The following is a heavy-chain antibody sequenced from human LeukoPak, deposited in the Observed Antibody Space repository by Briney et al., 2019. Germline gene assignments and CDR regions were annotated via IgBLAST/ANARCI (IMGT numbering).Heavy chain of an antibody. CDR2: ISEGGGRT. CDR3: AKGAVDEVTTLDCGPKTRGTTHIDY. D-gene: IGHD1-1*01. J-gene: IGHJ4*02. Sequence: GGSLRLSCAASLFTFRWCGMSWVRQAPGKGLEWVPSISEGGGRTFYADSVKGRFTISRDNSKNTLHLQMHGLRDEDTAVYYWAKGAVDEVTTLDCGPKTRGTTHIDYWGQGTLVTVSS. CDR1: LFTFRWCG. V-gene: IGHV3-23*01.